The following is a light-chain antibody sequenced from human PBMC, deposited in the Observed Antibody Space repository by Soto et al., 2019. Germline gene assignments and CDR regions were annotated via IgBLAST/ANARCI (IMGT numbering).Light chain of an antibody. J-gene: IGKJ1*01. CDR2: DAT. CDR3: QQRGNWPT. V-gene: IGKV3-11*01. Sequence: EIVLTQSPATLALSPGERATLSCRTSQSVSRYLAWYQQKPGQAPRLLIYDATNRAAGIPTRFSGSGSGTDFTLTISSLEPEDFAVYYCQQRGNWPTFGQGTKVDIK. CDR1: QSVSRY.